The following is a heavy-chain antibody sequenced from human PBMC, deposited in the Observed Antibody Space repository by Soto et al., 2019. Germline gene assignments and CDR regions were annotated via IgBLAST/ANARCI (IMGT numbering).Heavy chain of an antibody. J-gene: IGHJ4*02. Sequence: GESLKISCKGSGYSFAGYWITWVRQKPGKGLEWMGRIDPSDSQTYYSPSFRGHVTISATKSITTVFLQWSSLRASDTAMYYCARQIYDSGTGPNFQYYFDSWGQGTQVTVSS. CDR1: GYSFAGYW. V-gene: IGHV5-10-1*01. CDR3: ARQIYDSGTGPNFQYYFDS. D-gene: IGHD2-8*02. CDR2: IDPSDSQT.